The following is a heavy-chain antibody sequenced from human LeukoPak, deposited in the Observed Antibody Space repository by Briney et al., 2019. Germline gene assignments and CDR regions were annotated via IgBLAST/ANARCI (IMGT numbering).Heavy chain of an antibody. V-gene: IGHV3-66*01. CDR2: IYSGGST. CDR1: GFTVSSNY. Sequence: GGSLRLSCVASGFTVSSNYMSSVRQAPGKGLEWVSVIYSGGSTYYADSVRGRFTISRDNSKNTLYLQMNSLRAEDTAVYYCAKGAISGYGGYFFDYWGQGTLVTVSS. D-gene: IGHD5-12*01. CDR3: AKGAISGYGGYFFDY. J-gene: IGHJ4*02.